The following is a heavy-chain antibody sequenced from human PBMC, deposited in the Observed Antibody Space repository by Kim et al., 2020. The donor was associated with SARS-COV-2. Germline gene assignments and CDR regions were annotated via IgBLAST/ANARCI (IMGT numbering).Heavy chain of an antibody. V-gene: IGHV1-3*01. CDR1: GYTFTSYA. J-gene: IGHJ5*02. CDR3: ARGTTGSGSGQIGRNWFDP. Sequence: ASVKVSCKASGYTFTSYAMHWVRQAPGQRLEWMGWINAGNGNTKYSQKFQGRVTITRDTSASTAYMELSSLRSEDTAVYYCARGTTGSGSGQIGRNWFDPWGQGTLVTVSS. D-gene: IGHD3-10*01. CDR2: INAGNGNT.